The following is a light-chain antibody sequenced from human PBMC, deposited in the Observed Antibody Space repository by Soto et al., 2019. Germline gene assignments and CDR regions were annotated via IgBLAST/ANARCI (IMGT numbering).Light chain of an antibody. J-gene: IGLJ2*01. CDR2: YNT. V-gene: IGLV3-21*04. Sequence: SYELTQPPSVSVAPGKTARITCGGNNIGSKGVHWYQQKPGQAPVLVIYYNTDRPSGIPERFSGSNSGNTATLTISRVEAGDEADYYCQVWDSSNDHVIFGGGTQLTV. CDR1: NIGSKG. CDR3: QVWDSSNDHVI.